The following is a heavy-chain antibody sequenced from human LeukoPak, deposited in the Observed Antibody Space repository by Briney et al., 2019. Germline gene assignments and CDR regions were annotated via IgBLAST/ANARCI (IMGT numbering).Heavy chain of an antibody. V-gene: IGHV4-59*02. CDR3: ARDQPYCSSNSCYVGAFDY. D-gene: IGHD2-2*01. Sequence: PSETLSLTCTVSGGSVSSYYWSWIRQPPGKGLEWIGYIYYSGRTNYNPSLKSRVIISVDTSKNQFSLKLSSATAADTAVYYCARDQPYCSSNSCYVGAFDYWGQGTLVTVSS. CDR1: GGSVSSYY. J-gene: IGHJ4*02. CDR2: IYYSGRT.